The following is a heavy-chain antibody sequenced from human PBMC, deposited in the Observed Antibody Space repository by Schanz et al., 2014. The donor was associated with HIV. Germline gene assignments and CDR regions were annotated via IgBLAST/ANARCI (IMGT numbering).Heavy chain of an antibody. J-gene: IGHJ4*02. CDR3: ARVGVGGYANLDY. D-gene: IGHD5-12*01. V-gene: IGHV3-74*02. CDR1: GFTFSSYW. Sequence: EVQLVESGGGLVKPGDSLRLSCAASGFTFSSYWMHWVRQVPGKGLVWVSRINNDGSSTSYADSVKGRFTISRDNAKNTLYLQMNSLRAEDTAVYYCARVGVGGYANLDYWGQGTLVTVSS. CDR2: INNDGSST.